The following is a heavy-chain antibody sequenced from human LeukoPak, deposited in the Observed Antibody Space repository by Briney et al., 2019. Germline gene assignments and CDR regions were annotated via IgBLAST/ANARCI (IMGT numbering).Heavy chain of an antibody. V-gene: IGHV1-8*01. Sequence: GASVKVSCKASGYTFTSYYINWVRQATGQGLEWMGWMNPNSGNTGYAQKFQGRVTMTRNTSISTAYMELSSLRSEDTAVYYCAAWRDGRAGIDYWGQGTLVTVSS. CDR1: GYTFTSYY. J-gene: IGHJ4*02. D-gene: IGHD2-15*01. CDR3: AAWRDGRAGIDY. CDR2: MNPNSGNT.